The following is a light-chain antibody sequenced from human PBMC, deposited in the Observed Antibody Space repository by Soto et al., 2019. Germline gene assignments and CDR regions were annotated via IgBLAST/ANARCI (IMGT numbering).Light chain of an antibody. Sequence: QSALTQPASVSGSPGQSITISCTGTSSDVGGYNSVSWYRQDPGKAPKLIIYDVTYRPSGVSNRFSGSKSGNTASLTISGLQPEDEADYHCSSFTSSITYVFGTGTKGTVL. J-gene: IGLJ1*01. CDR1: SSDVGGYNS. CDR3: SSFTSSITYV. CDR2: DVT. V-gene: IGLV2-14*01.